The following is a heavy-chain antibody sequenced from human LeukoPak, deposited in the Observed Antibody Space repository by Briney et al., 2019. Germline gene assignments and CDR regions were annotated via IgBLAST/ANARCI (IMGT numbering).Heavy chain of an antibody. CDR1: GYTFTSYG. V-gene: IGHV1-18*01. Sequence: GASVKVSCKASGYTFTSYGISWVRQAPGQGLEWMGWISAYNGNTNCAQKLQGRVTMTTDTSTSTAYMELRSLRSDDTAVYYCARGLRQYQLLSPFDPWGQGTLVTVSS. CDR2: ISAYNGNT. CDR3: ARGLRQYQLLSPFDP. J-gene: IGHJ5*02. D-gene: IGHD2-2*01.